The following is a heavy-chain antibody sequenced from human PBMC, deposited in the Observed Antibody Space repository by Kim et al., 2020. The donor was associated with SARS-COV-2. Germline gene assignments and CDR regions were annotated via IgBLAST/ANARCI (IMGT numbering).Heavy chain of an antibody. CDR3: ARGLPLPTGDDY. D-gene: IGHD3-16*01. Sequence: NYAQKLQGRVTITADKSTSTAYMELSSLRSEDTAVYYCARGLPLPTGDDYWGQGTLVTVSS. J-gene: IGHJ4*02. V-gene: IGHV1-69*04.